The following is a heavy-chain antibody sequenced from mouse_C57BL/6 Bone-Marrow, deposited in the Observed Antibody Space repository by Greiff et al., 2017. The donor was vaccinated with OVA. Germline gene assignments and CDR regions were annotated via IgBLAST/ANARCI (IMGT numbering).Heavy chain of an antibody. CDR2: INPSNGGT. Sequence: QVQLQQSGTELVKPGASVKLSCKASGYTFTSYWMHWVKQSPGQGLEWIGNINPSNGGTNYNEKFKSKATLTVDKSSSTAYLQLSSLTSEDSAVYYCARKRGVVATGYWGQGTTLTVSS. CDR3: ARKRGVVATGY. V-gene: IGHV1-53*01. J-gene: IGHJ2*01. D-gene: IGHD1-1*01. CDR1: GYTFTSYW.